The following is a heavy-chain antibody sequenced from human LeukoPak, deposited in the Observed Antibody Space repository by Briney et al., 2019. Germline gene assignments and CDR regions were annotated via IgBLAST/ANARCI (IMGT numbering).Heavy chain of an antibody. J-gene: IGHJ4*02. Sequence: SQTLSLTCTVSGGSISSGDYYWSWIRQPPGKGLEWIGYIYYSGSTNYNPSLKSRVTISVDTSKNQFSLKLSSVTAADTAVYYCARYYGSGSHFDYWGQGTLVTVSS. V-gene: IGHV4-30-4*08. D-gene: IGHD3-10*01. CDR3: ARYYGSGSHFDY. CDR2: IYYSGST. CDR1: GGSISSGDYY.